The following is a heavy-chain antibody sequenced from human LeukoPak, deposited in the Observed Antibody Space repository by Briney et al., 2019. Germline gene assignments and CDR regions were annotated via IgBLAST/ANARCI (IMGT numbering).Heavy chain of an antibody. V-gene: IGHV4-61*02. CDR1: GDSISSGSDY. CDR3: ARYIAVAGRDAFDI. J-gene: IGHJ3*02. CDR2: IYTSGST. D-gene: IGHD6-19*01. Sequence: SETLSLTCTVSGDSISSGSDYWSWVWQPAGKGLEWIGRIYTSGSTNYHPSLKSRVTISVDTAKNQFSLKLSSVTATAAAVYYCARYIAVAGRDAFDIWGQGTMVTVSS.